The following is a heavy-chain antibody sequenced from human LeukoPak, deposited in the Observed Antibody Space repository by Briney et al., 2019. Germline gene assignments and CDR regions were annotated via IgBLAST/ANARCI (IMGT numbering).Heavy chain of an antibody. CDR1: GYIFTSYG. CDR3: ARDLVSSYYDFWSGYPNDY. J-gene: IGHJ4*02. Sequence: ASVKVSCKASGYIFTSYGISWVRQAPGQGLECRGWISAYNGNTNYAQKLQGRVTMTTDTSTSTAYMELRSLRSDDTAVYYCARDLVSSYYDFWSGYPNDYWGQGTLVTVSS. CDR2: ISAYNGNT. D-gene: IGHD3-3*01. V-gene: IGHV1-18*01.